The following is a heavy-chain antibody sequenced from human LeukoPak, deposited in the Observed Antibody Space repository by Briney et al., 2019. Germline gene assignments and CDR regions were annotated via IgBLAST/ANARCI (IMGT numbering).Heavy chain of an antibody. D-gene: IGHD3-3*01. Sequence: SVKVSCKASGGTFSSYAISWVRQAPGQGLEWMGGIIPIFGTANYAQKFQGRVTITADESTCTAYMELSSLRSEDTAVYYCAGGYDFWSGSPYYYYYMVVWGKGTTVTVSS. CDR1: GGTFSSYA. CDR2: IIPIFGTA. J-gene: IGHJ6*03. V-gene: IGHV1-69*13. CDR3: AGGYDFWSGSPYYYYYMVV.